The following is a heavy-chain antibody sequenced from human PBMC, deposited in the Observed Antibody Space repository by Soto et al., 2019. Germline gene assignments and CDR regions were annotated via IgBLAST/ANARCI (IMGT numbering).Heavy chain of an antibody. CDR1: GYTFTSYY. V-gene: IGHV1-18*04. Sequence: GASVKVSCKASGYTFTSYYVHWVRQAPGQGLEWMGWISAYNGNTNYAQKLQGRVTMTTDTSTSTAYMELRSLRSDDTAVYYCARAKHGYSSGWYFDYWGQGTLVTVSS. D-gene: IGHD6-19*01. CDR2: ISAYNGNT. CDR3: ARAKHGYSSGWYFDY. J-gene: IGHJ4*02.